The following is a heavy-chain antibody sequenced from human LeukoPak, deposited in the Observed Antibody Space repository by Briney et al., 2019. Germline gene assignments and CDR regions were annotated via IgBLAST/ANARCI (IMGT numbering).Heavy chain of an antibody. CDR1: GGTFSSYA. CDR3: ARVRHCSSTSCYTFDY. J-gene: IGHJ4*02. CDR2: IIPIFGTA. Sequence: ASVKVSCKASGGTFSSYAISWVRQAPGQGLEWMGGIIPIFGTANYAQKFQGRVTITADESTSTAYMELSSLRSEDTAVYYCARVRHCSSTSCYTFDYWGQGTLVAVSS. D-gene: IGHD2-2*02. V-gene: IGHV1-69*13.